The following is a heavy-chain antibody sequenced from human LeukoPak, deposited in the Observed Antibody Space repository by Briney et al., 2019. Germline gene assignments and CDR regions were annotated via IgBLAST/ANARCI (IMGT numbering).Heavy chain of an antibody. CDR3: ARQYYGSSGYLLYY. J-gene: IGHJ4*02. CDR1: GFTFSSYS. CDR2: MSSSSSYI. D-gene: IGHD3-22*01. V-gene: IGHV3-21*01. Sequence: GGSMRLSCAASGFTFSSYSVNWVRHAPGKGLEWVSSMSSSSSYIYYADSVQGQFHLSRDNAKNSLYLDMNSLRAEDTAVHYCARQYYGSSGYLLYYWGQGTLVTVSS.